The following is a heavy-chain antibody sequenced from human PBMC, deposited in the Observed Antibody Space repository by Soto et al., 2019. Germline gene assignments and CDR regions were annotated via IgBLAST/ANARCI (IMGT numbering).Heavy chain of an antibody. J-gene: IGHJ4*01. CDR2: VSFTGTT. Sequence: PSETLSLTCSVSGGSINNNYYYWGWVRQPPGKGLEWIGSVSFTGTTYYNPSLKSRVTISVDKSKNQFSLKLSSVTAADTAVYYCARTYHYDSTGYFYYFDHWGHGTLVTVSS. D-gene: IGHD3-22*01. V-gene: IGHV4-39*07. CDR3: ARTYHYDSTGYFYYFDH. CDR1: GGSINNNYYY.